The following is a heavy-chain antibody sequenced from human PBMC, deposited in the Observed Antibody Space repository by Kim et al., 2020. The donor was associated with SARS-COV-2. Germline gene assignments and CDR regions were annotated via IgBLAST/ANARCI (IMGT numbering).Heavy chain of an antibody. CDR3: ARGLGGDSTDY. Sequence: ASVKISCKASGYSFTTYGLQWVRQAPGQRLEWMGWINAGNGNTKYSQKFQGRVTITSDTSASTAYMDLSSLRSEDTAVYYCARGLGGDSTDYWSQGTLVTVSS. D-gene: IGHD2-21*02. V-gene: IGHV1-3*01. CDR1: GYSFTTYG. CDR2: INAGNGNT. J-gene: IGHJ4*02.